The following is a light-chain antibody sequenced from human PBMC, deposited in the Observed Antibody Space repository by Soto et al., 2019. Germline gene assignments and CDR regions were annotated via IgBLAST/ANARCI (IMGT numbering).Light chain of an antibody. CDR2: GAS. CDR1: QSLSNTY. CDR3: HQDFDLPLT. V-gene: IGKV3D-7*01. J-gene: IGKJ4*01. Sequence: EIVMTQSPVTLSLSPGDRATLSCRASQSLSNTYISWYQQKPGQAPGLLIYGASTRATGIPARFSGSGSGTDFTLTISSLQPEDFALYYCHQDFDLPLTFGGGTKVEIK.